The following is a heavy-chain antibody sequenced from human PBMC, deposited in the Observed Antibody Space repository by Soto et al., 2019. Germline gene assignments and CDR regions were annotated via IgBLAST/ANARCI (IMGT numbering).Heavy chain of an antibody. CDR1: GFTFSTYV. CDR3: AKGAGGGGPPPSIYYFDY. J-gene: IGHJ4*02. V-gene: IGHV3-23*01. CDR2: ISGSGDST. D-gene: IGHD2-2*02. Sequence: PGGSLRLSCAASGFTFSTYVMSWVRQAPGKGLEWVSSISGSGDSTFYADSVKGRFTISRDNSKNTVYLQINSLRVEDTARYHCAKGAGGGGPPPSIYYFDYWAQGDLVPVSS.